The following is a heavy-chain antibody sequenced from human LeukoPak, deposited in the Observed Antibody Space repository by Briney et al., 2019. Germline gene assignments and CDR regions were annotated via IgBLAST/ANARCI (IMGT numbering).Heavy chain of an antibody. CDR1: GGSISSYY. V-gene: IGHV4-59*08. Sequence: NTSETLSLTCTVSGGSISSYYWSWIRQPPGKGLEWIGYIYYSGSTNYNPSLKSRVTISVDTSKNQFSLKLSSVTAAATAVYYCARGGTTPTFWGQGTLVTVSS. CDR2: IYYSGST. J-gene: IGHJ4*02. D-gene: IGHD1/OR15-1a*01. CDR3: ARGGTTPTF.